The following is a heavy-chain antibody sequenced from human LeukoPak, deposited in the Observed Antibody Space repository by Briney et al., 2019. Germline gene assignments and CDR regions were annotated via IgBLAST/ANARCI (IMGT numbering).Heavy chain of an antibody. J-gene: IGHJ4*02. Sequence: GGSLRLSCAASGFTFSSYEMNWVRQAPGKGLEWLAYISTSSRTIYYADSVKGRFTISRDNAKNSLYLQMNTLRAEDTAVYYCARGLGFWGQGTLVTVSS. D-gene: IGHD6-25*01. V-gene: IGHV3-48*03. CDR2: ISTSSRTI. CDR1: GFTFSSYE. CDR3: ARGLGF.